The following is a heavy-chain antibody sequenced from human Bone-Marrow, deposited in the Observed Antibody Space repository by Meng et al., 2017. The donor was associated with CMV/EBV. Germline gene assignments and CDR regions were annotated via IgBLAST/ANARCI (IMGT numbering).Heavy chain of an antibody. CDR3: ARDIKTWVHMDV. J-gene: IGHJ6*02. D-gene: IGHD3-16*01. CDR2: ISSDGSKE. CDR1: GFAFSTFS. Sequence: GGSLRLSCAASGFAFSTFSMNWVRQPPGKGLEWVAVISSDGSKEYYADSVKGRFTVSRDNSNNTLYLQMNSLRGEDTAVYYCARDIKTWVHMDVWGQGTLVTVSS. V-gene: IGHV3-30*03.